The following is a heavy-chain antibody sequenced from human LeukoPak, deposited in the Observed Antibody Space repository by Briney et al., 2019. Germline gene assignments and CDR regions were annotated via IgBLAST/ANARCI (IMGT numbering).Heavy chain of an antibody. V-gene: IGHV3-30*18. CDR3: AKGAAAQGSFDY. D-gene: IGHD2-2*01. CDR1: GFTFSSYG. J-gene: IGHJ4*02. CDR2: ISYDGSNK. Sequence: GGSLRLSCAASGFTFSSYGIHWVRQAPGKGLEWVALISYDGSNKYYVDSVEGRFTISRDNSKNTVFLQMNSLRAEDTAVYYCAKGAAAQGSFDYWGQGTLVTVSS.